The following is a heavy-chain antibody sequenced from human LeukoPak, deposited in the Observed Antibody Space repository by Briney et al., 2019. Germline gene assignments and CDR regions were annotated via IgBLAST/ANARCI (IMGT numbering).Heavy chain of an antibody. CDR2: INHSGST. D-gene: IGHD3-10*01. Sequence: SETLSLTCTVSGGSISSSSYYWGWIRQPPGKGLEWIGEINHSGSTNYNPSLKSRVTISVDTSKNQFSLKLSSVTAADTAVYYCARRPRRITMVRGVNGNYYYMDVWGKGTTVTISS. J-gene: IGHJ6*03. V-gene: IGHV4-39*07. CDR3: ARRPRRITMVRGVNGNYYYMDV. CDR1: GGSISSSSYY.